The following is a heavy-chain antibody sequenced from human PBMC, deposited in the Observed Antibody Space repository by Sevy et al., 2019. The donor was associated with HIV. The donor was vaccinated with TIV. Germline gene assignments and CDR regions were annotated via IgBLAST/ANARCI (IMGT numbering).Heavy chain of an antibody. Sequence: GGSLRLSCAASGFTFSSYSMNWVRQAPGKGLEWVSRINSDGSSTSYAESVKGRFTISRDNGKNTVYLQMKSLRVEDTAVYFCSRGLYYDMRGHQEPGDYWGQGVLVTVSS. CDR2: INSDGSST. CDR3: SRGLYYDMRGHQEPGDY. D-gene: IGHD3-16*01. V-gene: IGHV3-74*01. CDR1: GFTFSSYS. J-gene: IGHJ4*02.